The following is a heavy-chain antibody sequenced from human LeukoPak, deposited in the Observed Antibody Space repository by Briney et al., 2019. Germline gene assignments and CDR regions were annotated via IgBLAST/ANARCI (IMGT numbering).Heavy chain of an antibody. Sequence: KPSETLSLTCTVSGGSISSYYWSWIRQPAGKGLEWIGRIYTSGSTNYNPSLKSRVTMSVDTSKNQFSLKLSSVTAADTAVYYCARGAVVPAAIGAFDIWGQGTMVTVSS. J-gene: IGHJ3*02. D-gene: IGHD2-2*01. V-gene: IGHV4-4*07. CDR1: GGSISSYY. CDR3: ARGAVVPAAIGAFDI. CDR2: IYTSGST.